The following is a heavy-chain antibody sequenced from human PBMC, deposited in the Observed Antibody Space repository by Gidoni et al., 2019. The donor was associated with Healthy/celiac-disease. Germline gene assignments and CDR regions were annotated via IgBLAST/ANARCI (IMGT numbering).Heavy chain of an antibody. D-gene: IGHD6-19*01. J-gene: IGHJ4*02. V-gene: IGHV3-33*01. Sequence: QVQLVESGGGVVQPGRSLRLSCAASGFTFRSYGMHWVRQAPGKGLEWVAVIWYDGSNKYYADSVKGRFTISRDNSKNTLYLQMNSLRAEDTAVYYCARMYSSGWYGFDYWGQGTLVTVSS. CDR3: ARMYSSGWYGFDY. CDR2: IWYDGSNK. CDR1: GFTFRSYG.